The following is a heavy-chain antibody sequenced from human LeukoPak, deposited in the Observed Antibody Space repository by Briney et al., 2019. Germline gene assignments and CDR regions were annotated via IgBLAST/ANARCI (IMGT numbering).Heavy chain of an antibody. CDR1: GGSISSSSYY. CDR3: ASLGSSWYYFDY. J-gene: IGHJ4*02. V-gene: IGHV4-39*01. D-gene: IGHD6-13*01. CDR2: IYYSGST. Sequence: SETLSLTCTVSGGSISSSSYYWGWIRQPPGKGLESIGSIYYSGSTYYNPSLKSRVTISVDTSKNQFSLKLSSVTAADTAVYYCASLGSSWYYFDYWGQGTLVTVSS.